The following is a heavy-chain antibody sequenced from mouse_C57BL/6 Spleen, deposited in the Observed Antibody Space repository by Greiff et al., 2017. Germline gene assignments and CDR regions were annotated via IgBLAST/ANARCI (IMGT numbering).Heavy chain of an antibody. D-gene: IGHD1-1*01. CDR3: ATPTGSFDY. J-gene: IGHJ2*01. CDR2: INPSTGGT. CDR1: GYSFTGYY. Sequence: EVQLVESGPELVKPGASVMISCKASGYSFTGYYMNWVKQSPEKSLEWIGEINPSTGGTTYNQKFKAKATLTVDKSSSTAYMQLKSLTSEDSAVYYCATPTGSFDYWGQGTTLTVSS. V-gene: IGHV1-42*01.